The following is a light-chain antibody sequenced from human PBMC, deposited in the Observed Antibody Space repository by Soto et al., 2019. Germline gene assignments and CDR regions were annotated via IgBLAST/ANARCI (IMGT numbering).Light chain of an antibody. Sequence: DIQMTQSPSSLSSSLVDRVTITCRASQSISRYLNWYQQKPGKAPKLLVYAASNLQSGVPSRFSGSGSGTDFTLTISSLQREDFATYYCQRSYSSWTFGQGTKVDIK. V-gene: IGKV1-39*01. CDR3: QRSYSSWT. CDR1: QSISRY. CDR2: AAS. J-gene: IGKJ1*01.